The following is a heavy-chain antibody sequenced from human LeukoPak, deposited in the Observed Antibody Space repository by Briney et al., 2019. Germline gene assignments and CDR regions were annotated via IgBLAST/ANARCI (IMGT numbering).Heavy chain of an antibody. D-gene: IGHD3-10*01. CDR2: IDHSGDNT. V-gene: IGHV3-23*01. CDR1: GFNFSSYP. CDR3: AKDPLSGGLDV. J-gene: IGHJ6*02. Sequence: GGSLRLSCAASGFNFSSYPMSWVRQAPGKGLEWVSNIDHSGDNTYYAVSVKGRFTISRDNSKNTLILQMKSLRVEDTALYYCAKDPLSGGLDVWGQGTSVTVSS.